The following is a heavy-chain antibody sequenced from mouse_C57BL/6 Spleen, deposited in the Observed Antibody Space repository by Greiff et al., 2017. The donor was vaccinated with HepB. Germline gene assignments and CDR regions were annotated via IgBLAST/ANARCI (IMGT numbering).Heavy chain of an antibody. J-gene: IGHJ4*01. CDR2: IDPNSGGT. CDR3: ARWGDDYDPLYYAMDY. Sequence: QVQLQQPGAELVKPGASVKLSCKASGYTFTSYWMHWVKQRPGRGLGWIGRIDPNSGGTKYNEKFKSKATLTVDKPSSTAYMQLSSLTSEDSAVYYCARWGDDYDPLYYAMDYWGQGTSVTVSS. V-gene: IGHV1-72*01. CDR1: GYTFTSYW. D-gene: IGHD2-4*01.